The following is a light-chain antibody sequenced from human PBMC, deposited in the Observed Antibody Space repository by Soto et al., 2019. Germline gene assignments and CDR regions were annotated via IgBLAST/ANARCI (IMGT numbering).Light chain of an antibody. V-gene: IGKV3-11*01. CDR3: QQRSNWPPA. J-gene: IGKJ5*01. Sequence: IVLTQSPATLSLSPGERATLSCRASQTVFSYLAWYQQKPGQAPRLLIYDASNRATGIPARFSGSGSGTDFTLTISSLEPEYFAVYYCQQRSNWPPAFGQGTRLEIK. CDR1: QTVFSY. CDR2: DAS.